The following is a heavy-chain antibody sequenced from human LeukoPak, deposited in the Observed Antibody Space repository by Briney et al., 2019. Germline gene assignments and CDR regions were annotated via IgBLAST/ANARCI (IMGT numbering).Heavy chain of an antibody. V-gene: IGHV3-23*01. Sequence: GGSLRLSCAASGFTFSNYAMNWVRQAPGKGLEWVSAISDGGGSTYYADSVKGRFTISRDNSKNTLYLHMNSLRAEDTAVYYCAKEAVYSTSSVDYWGQGTLVTVSS. CDR1: GFTFSNYA. CDR3: AKEAVYSTSSVDY. J-gene: IGHJ4*02. CDR2: ISDGGGST. D-gene: IGHD6-6*01.